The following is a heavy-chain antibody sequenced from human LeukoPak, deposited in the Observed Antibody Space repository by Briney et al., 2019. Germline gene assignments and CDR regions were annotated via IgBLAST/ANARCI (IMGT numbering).Heavy chain of an antibody. D-gene: IGHD5/OR15-5a*01. CDR1: GYTFSAYG. CDR2: INPHKGDT. CDR3: ARRKYGVDYNERDV. J-gene: IGHJ6*02. Sequence: APVKVSCKASGYTFSAYGINWVRLAPGQGLEWMASINPHKGDTVYAQKFQGRVTMTTDTSTSTAYMHLRSLRSDDTAIYYCARRKYGVDYNERDVWGQGTTVTVSS. V-gene: IGHV1-18*01.